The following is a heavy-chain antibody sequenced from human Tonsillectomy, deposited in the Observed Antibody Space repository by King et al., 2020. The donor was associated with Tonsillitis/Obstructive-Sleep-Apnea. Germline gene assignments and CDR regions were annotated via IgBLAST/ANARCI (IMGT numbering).Heavy chain of an antibody. V-gene: IGHV4-34*01. Sequence: VQLPQWGAGLLKPSETLSLTCAVYGGSFSGYYWSWIRQPPGKGLEWIGEINHSGSTNYNPSLKSRVTISVDTSKNQFSLKLSSVTAADTAVYYCATVRYYYDSSGYRYWGQGTLVTVSS. CDR1: GGSFSGYY. CDR3: ATVRYYYDSSGYRY. D-gene: IGHD3-22*01. J-gene: IGHJ4*02. CDR2: INHSGST.